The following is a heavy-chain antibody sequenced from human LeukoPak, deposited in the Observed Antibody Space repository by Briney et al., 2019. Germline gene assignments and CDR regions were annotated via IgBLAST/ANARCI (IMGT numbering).Heavy chain of an antibody. D-gene: IGHD4-23*01. J-gene: IGHJ5*02. CDR1: GFTFGDYA. V-gene: IGHV3-49*03. Sequence: GGSLRLSCTASGFTFGDYAMSWFRQAPGKGLEWVGFIRSKAYGGTTEYAASVKGRFTISRDDSKSIAYLQMNSLKTEDTAVYYCTRGDGGNSVPVWFDPWGQGTLVTVSS. CDR3: TRGDGGNSVPVWFDP. CDR2: IRSKAYGGTT.